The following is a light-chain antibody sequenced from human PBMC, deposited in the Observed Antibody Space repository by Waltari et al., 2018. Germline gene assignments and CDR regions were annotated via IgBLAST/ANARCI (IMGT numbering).Light chain of an antibody. V-gene: IGKV1-39*01. CDR1: QSISSY. CDR3: QQSYSIPLT. CDR2: AAS. Sequence: DIQMTQSPSSLSASVGDRVIITCRASQSISSYLNWYQQKPGRAPRLLIYAASTLQSGVPSRFSGSGSGTGFILTISSLQPEDFATYYCQQSYSIPLTFGGGTKVEIK. J-gene: IGKJ4*01.